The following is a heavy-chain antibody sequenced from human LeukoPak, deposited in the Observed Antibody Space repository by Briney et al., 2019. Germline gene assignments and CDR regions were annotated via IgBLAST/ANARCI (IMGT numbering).Heavy chain of an antibody. Sequence: ASVKVSCKASGYTFTDYYIHWVRQAPGQGLEWMGWINPNSGDTNYAQKFQGRVTMTRDRSINTAYREVSGLRSDDTAVYSCARDTVAQSRTGFDYWGQGTLVTVSS. CDR1: GYTFTDYY. CDR2: INPNSGDT. CDR3: ARDTVAQSRTGFDY. J-gene: IGHJ4*02. D-gene: IGHD2-8*02. V-gene: IGHV1-2*02.